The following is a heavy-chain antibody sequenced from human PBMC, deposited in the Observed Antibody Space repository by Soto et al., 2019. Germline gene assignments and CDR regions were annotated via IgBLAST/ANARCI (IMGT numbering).Heavy chain of an antibody. V-gene: IGHV3-23*01. J-gene: IGHJ4*02. Sequence: EVQLLESGGGLVQPGGSLRLSCAASGFTFSSYAMRWVRQAPGKGLEWVSAISGSGGSTYYAGSVKGRFTISRGNSKRALYLHMNRMRAEDTAVYYCARRGPGTVFDYWGQGTLVTVST. D-gene: IGHD6-13*01. CDR2: ISGSGGST. CDR3: ARRGPGTVFDY. CDR1: GFTFSSYA.